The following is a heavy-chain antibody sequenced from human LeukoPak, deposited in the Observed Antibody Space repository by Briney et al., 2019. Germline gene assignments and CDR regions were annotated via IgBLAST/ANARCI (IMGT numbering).Heavy chain of an antibody. CDR3: AKDRNYYDSSGYIYYFDY. J-gene: IGHJ4*02. Sequence: GGSLRLSCAASGFTFSSYAMSWVRQAPGEGLEWVSGISGSGVSTYYADSVKGRFTISRDNSKHTLYLQMNSLRAEDTAVYYCAKDRNYYDSSGYIYYFDYWGQGTLVTVSS. V-gene: IGHV3-23*01. D-gene: IGHD3-22*01. CDR1: GFTFSSYA. CDR2: ISGSGVST.